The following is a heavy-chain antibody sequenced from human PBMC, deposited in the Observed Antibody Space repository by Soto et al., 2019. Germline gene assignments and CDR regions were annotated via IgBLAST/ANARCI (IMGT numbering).Heavy chain of an antibody. J-gene: IGHJ6*03. CDR3: AKSGENTVTTIDYYYYMDV. V-gene: IGHV3-23*01. CDR2: ISGSGGST. Sequence: PGGSLRLSCAASGFTFSSYAMSWVRQAPGKGLEWVSAISGSGGSTYYADSVKGRFTISRDNSKNTLYLQMNSLRAEDTAVYYCAKSGENTVTTIDYYYYMDVWGKGTTVTVSS. D-gene: IGHD4-17*01. CDR1: GFTFSSYA.